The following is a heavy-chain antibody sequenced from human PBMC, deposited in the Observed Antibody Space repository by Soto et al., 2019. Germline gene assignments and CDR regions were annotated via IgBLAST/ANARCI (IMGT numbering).Heavy chain of an antibody. D-gene: IGHD3-9*01. V-gene: IGHV1-69*06. Sequence: GASVKVSCKASGGNFASYAIFWVRQAPGQGLEWMGGIIPIFGTATYAQRFQDRVTIKADKSTNTAYMGLNSLRFEDTAVYYCARSEGGYFYGMDVWGQGTTVTVSS. J-gene: IGHJ6*02. CDR1: GGNFASYA. CDR3: ARSEGGYFYGMDV. CDR2: IIPIFGTA.